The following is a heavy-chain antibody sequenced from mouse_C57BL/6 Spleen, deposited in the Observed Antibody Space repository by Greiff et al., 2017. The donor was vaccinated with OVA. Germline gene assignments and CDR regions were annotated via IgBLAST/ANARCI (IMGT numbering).Heavy chain of an antibody. D-gene: IGHD2-4*01. Sequence: EVMLVESEGGLVQPGSSMKLSCTASGFTFSDYYMAWVRQVPEKGLEWVANINYDGSSTYYLDSLKSRFIISRDNAKNILYLQMSSLKSEDTATYYCAREDYDYDRVYFDYWGQGTTLTVSS. CDR1: GFTFSDYY. V-gene: IGHV5-16*01. CDR2: INYDGSST. J-gene: IGHJ2*01. CDR3: AREDYDYDRVYFDY.